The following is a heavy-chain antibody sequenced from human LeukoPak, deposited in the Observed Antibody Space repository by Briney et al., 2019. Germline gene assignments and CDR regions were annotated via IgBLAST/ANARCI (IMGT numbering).Heavy chain of an antibody. Sequence: SETLSLTCAVSGGSISSGGYSWSWIRQPPGKGLEWIGYIYHSGSTYYNPSLKSRVTISVDRSKNQFSLKLSSVTAADTALYYCAKDMTSHVGSSFSSEYFQHWGQGTLVTVSS. J-gene: IGHJ1*01. CDR3: AKDMTSHVGSSFSSEYFQH. D-gene: IGHD6-13*01. V-gene: IGHV4-30-2*01. CDR2: IYHSGST. CDR1: GGSISSGGYS.